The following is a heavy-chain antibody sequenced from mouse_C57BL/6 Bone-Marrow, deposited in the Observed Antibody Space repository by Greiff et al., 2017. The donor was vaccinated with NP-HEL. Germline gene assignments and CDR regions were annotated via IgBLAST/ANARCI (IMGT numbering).Heavy chain of an antibody. J-gene: IGHJ2*01. V-gene: IGHV1-81*01. CDR1: GYTFTSYG. D-gene: IGHD4-1*01. CDR2: IYPRSGNT. Sequence: VKLQESGAELARPGASVKLSCKASGYTFTSYGISWVKQRTGQGLEWIGEIYPRSGNTYYNEKFKGKATLTADKSSSTAYMELRSLTSEDSAVYFCARRANWLYYFDYWGQGTTRTVSS. CDR3: ARRANWLYYFDY.